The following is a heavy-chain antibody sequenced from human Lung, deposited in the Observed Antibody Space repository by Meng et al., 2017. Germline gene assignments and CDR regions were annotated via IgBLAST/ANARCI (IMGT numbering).Heavy chain of an antibody. CDR3: ARGLGEAVVPRTMFDY. CDR1: GGSISSSNW. Sequence: QGQLRASGQGLVAPSGTLSPACGVSGGSISSSNWWSWVRQPPGKGLEWIGEIYHSGGTKYNPSLKSRVTISVDKSKNQFSLKLSSVTAADTAVYYCARGLGEAVVPRTMFDYWGQGTLVTVSS. D-gene: IGHD2-2*01. J-gene: IGHJ4*02. V-gene: IGHV4-4*02. CDR2: IYHSGGT.